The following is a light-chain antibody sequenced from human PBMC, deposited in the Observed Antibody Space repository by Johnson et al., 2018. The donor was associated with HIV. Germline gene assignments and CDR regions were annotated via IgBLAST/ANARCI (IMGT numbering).Light chain of an antibody. CDR2: ENN. Sequence: QSVLTQPPSVSAAPGQKVTISCSGSTSNIGNNYVSWYQHLPGTAPKLLICENNKRPSGIPDRFSGSKSGTSATLGITGLQTGDEADYYCGTWDSSLSAHYVVGTGTKITVL. J-gene: IGLJ1*01. V-gene: IGLV1-51*02. CDR1: TSNIGNNY. CDR3: GTWDSSLSAHYV.